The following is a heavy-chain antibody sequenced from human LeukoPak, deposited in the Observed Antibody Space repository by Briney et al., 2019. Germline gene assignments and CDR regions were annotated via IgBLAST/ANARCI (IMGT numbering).Heavy chain of an antibody. CDR1: GFTFSSYG. V-gene: IGHV3-30*18. D-gene: IGHD5-24*01. J-gene: IGHJ6*02. CDR2: ISYDGSNK. CDR3: AKDAGLRMAFLLQYYYYGMDV. Sequence: GGSLRLSCAASGFTFSSYGMHWVRQAPGKGLEWVAVISYDGSNKYYADSVKGRFTISRDNSKNTLYLQMNSLRAEDTAVYYCAKDAGLRMAFLLQYYYYGMDVWGQGTTVTVSS.